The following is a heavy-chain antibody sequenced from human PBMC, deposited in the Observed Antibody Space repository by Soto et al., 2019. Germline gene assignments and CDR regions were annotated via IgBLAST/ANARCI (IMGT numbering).Heavy chain of an antibody. CDR2: ILGRGTT. CDR1: GFTFSYYA. Sequence: GGSLRLSCAASGFTFSYYAMMWVRQAPGKGLEWVAGILGRGTTYHADSVKGRFTISKDNSKSTLYLEMNSLRAEDTAVYYCAKDAVYGDGLWLTASWGQATLVPVSP. J-gene: IGHJ4*02. D-gene: IGHD4-17*01. V-gene: IGHV3-23*01. CDR3: AKDAVYGDGLWLTAS.